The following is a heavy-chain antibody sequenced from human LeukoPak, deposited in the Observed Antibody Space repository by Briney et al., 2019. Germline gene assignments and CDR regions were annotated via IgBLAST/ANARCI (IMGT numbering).Heavy chain of an antibody. J-gene: IGHJ5*01. CDR3: ARDLNVFSGSDSHDS. Sequence: GGSLRLSCAASGFTFSSYEMNWVRQAPGKGLEWVSYISSSGSTIYYADSVKGRFTISRDNAKNSLYLQMNSLRAEDTAVYYCARDLNVFSGSDSHDSWGHRNPFTVSS. CDR2: ISSSGSTI. CDR1: GFTFSSYE. V-gene: IGHV3-48*03. D-gene: IGHD5-12*01.